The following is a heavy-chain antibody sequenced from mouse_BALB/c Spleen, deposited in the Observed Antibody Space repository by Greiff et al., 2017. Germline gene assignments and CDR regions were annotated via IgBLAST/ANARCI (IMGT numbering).Heavy chain of an antibody. CDR2: ISSGGST. J-gene: IGHJ4*01. CDR3: ARIDGSSPYYYAMDY. Sequence: DVMLVESGGGLVKPGGSLKLSCAASGFTFSSYAMSWVRQTPEKRLEWVASISSGGSTYYPDSVKGRFTISRDNARNILYLQMSSLRSEDTAMYYCARIDGSSPYYYAMDYWGQGTSVTVSS. D-gene: IGHD1-1*01. V-gene: IGHV5-6-5*01. CDR1: GFTFSSYA.